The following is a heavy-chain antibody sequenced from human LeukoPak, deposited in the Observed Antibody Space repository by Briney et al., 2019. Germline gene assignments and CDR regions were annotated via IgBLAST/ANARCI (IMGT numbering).Heavy chain of an antibody. D-gene: IGHD3-22*01. CDR3: AKDSTNYYDSSGYYY. CDR1: GFTFSSYG. V-gene: IGHV3-30*02. J-gene: IGHJ4*02. Sequence: GGSLRLSCAASGFTFSSYGMHWVRQAPGKGLEWVAFIRFDGSNKYYADSVEGRFTISRDNSKNTLYLQMNSLRAEDTAVYYCAKDSTNYYDSSGYYYWGQGTLVAVSS. CDR2: IRFDGSNK.